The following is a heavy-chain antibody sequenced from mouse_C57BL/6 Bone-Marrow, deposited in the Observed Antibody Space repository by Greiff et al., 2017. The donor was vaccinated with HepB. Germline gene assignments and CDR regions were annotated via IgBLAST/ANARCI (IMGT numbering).Heavy chain of an antibody. J-gene: IGHJ2*01. CDR1: GFSLTSYG. D-gene: IGHD2-3*01. CDR2: IWSGGST. Sequence: VKVVESGPGLVQPSQSLSITCTVSGFSLTSYGVHWVRQSPGKGLEWLGVIWSGGSTDYNAAFISRLSISKDNSKSQVFFKMNSLQADDTAIYYCARKRGIYDGYFFDYWGQGTTLTVSS. CDR3: ARKRGIYDGYFFDY. V-gene: IGHV2-2*01.